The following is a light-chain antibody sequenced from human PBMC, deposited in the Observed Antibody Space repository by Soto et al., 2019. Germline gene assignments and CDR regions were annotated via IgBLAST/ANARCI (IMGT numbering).Light chain of an antibody. CDR1: QSVSSN. J-gene: IGKJ4*01. CDR2: GAS. V-gene: IGKV3-15*01. CDR3: QQYNNWHIT. Sequence: EILMTHAPATLGVSPGERATISCRASQSVSSNLAWYQQKPGQAPRLLIYGASTRATGIQDRFSGSGSGTEFTLTISSMQSEDFAVYYCQQYNNWHITCGGGTTGAIK.